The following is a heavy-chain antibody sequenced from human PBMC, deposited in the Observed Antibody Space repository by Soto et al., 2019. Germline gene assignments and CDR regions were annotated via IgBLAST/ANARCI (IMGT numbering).Heavy chain of an antibody. V-gene: IGHV1-69*06. CDR1: GGTFSSYA. CDR2: IIPIFGTA. Sequence: QVQLVQSGVEGKKPGSSVKVSCKASGGTFSSYAISWVRQAPGQGLEWMGGIIPIFGTANYAQKFQGRVTITADKSTSTAYMELSSLRSEDTAVYYCARDRRTHYYDSSGSEFDYWGQGTLVTVSS. CDR3: ARDRRTHYYDSSGSEFDY. D-gene: IGHD3-22*01. J-gene: IGHJ4*02.